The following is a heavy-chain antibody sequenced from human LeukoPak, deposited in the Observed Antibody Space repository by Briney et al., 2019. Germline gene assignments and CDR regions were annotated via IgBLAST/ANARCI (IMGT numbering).Heavy chain of an antibody. CDR3: ARGGVYSASAVDY. J-gene: IGHJ4*02. Sequence: GGSLRLSCAPSGCTFSSYWMPWVRQAPGKGLLWVSRNNTDGSSTTYADSVKGRFTISRDNAKNTLYLQLNSLRAEDTAVYYCARGGVYSASAVDYWGQGTLVTVSS. CDR2: NNTDGSST. V-gene: IGHV3-74*01. D-gene: IGHD6-13*01. CDR1: GCTFSSYW.